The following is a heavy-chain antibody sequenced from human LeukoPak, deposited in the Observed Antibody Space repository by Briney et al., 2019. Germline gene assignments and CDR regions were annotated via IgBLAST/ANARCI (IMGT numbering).Heavy chain of an antibody. V-gene: IGHV4-39*01. J-gene: IGHJ4*02. CDR3: ARVIRTTGYYSNPKSGSFDF. Sequence: SETLSLTCTVSGGSISSGGYYWGWIRQPPGKGLEWIGSIYSSGSTYYNPSLRTRVTISVDTSKNQFSLKLSSVTAADTAVYYCARVIRTTGYYSNPKSGSFDFWGQGTLVTVSS. CDR1: GGSISSGGYY. CDR2: IYSSGST. D-gene: IGHD3-9*01.